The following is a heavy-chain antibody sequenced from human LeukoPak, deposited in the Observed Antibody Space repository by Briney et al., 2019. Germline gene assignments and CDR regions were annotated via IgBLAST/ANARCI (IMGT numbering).Heavy chain of an antibody. CDR2: IIPIFGTA. CDR1: GGTFSSYA. Sequence: SVKVSCKASGGTFSSYAISWVRQAPGQGLEWMGGIIPIFGTANYAQKFQGRVTITADESTSTAYMELSSLRSEDTAVYYCAKDGNYYDSSVYYDCWGEGTLVTVSS. V-gene: IGHV1-69*13. CDR3: AKDGNYYDSSVYYDC. D-gene: IGHD3-22*01. J-gene: IGHJ4*02.